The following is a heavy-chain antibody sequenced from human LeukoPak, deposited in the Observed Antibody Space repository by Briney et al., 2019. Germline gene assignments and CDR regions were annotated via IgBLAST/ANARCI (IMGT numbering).Heavy chain of an antibody. J-gene: IGHJ5*01. CDR1: GYSFTRNG. Sequence: ASVKVSCRAFGYSFTRNGSSWVRQAPGQGLEWVGWISTNSGNTNYAQNLQGRVTLTTDTSATTAYMALRSLSSDDTAVYYCARDVMYAFDSWGQGTLVTVSS. CDR2: ISTNSGNT. CDR3: ARDVMYAFDS. V-gene: IGHV1-18*04. D-gene: IGHD2-8*01.